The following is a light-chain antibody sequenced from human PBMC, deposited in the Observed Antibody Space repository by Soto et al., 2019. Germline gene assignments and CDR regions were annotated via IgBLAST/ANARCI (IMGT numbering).Light chain of an antibody. Sequence: QSVLTQPASVSGSPGQSITISCTGTSSDVGGYNYVSWYQQHPDKAPKLIIYDVSNRPSGVSNRFSGSKSGNTASLTISGLQAEDEADYYCSSYTSSTTGVVFGGATKLSVL. CDR2: DVS. J-gene: IGLJ2*01. V-gene: IGLV2-14*03. CDR3: SSYTSSTTGVV. CDR1: SSDVGGYNY.